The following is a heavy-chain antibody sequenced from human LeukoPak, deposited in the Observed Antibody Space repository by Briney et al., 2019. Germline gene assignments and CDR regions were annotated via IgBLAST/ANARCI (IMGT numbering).Heavy chain of an antibody. D-gene: IGHD2-15*01. CDR3: ARAEGYCSGGSCFLLGAFDI. J-gene: IGHJ3*02. Sequence: SVKVSCKASGGTFSSYAISWVRQAPGQGLEWMGGIIPIFGTANYAQKFQGRVTITADESTSTAYMELSSLRSEDTAVYYCARAEGYCSGGSCFLLGAFDIWGQGTMVTVSS. CDR2: IIPIFGTA. CDR1: GGTFSSYA. V-gene: IGHV1-69*01.